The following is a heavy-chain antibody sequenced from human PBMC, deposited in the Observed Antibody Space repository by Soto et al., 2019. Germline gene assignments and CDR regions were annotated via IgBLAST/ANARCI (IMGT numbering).Heavy chain of an antibody. D-gene: IGHD2-8*01. CDR1: GYTLPNYS. J-gene: IGHJ4*02. CDR2: INPGSGYT. Sequence: QVQFVQSGAEVKKPGASVRLSCKPSGYTLPNYSIQWVRQAAGKGLQWLGRINPGSGYTEYSQRFQGRVTLSKDNSASTFYRDMTILTSEDTAVYFCTRDLNGRNPFDYWCQGTLVTVSS. V-gene: IGHV1-3*01. CDR3: TRDLNGRNPFDY.